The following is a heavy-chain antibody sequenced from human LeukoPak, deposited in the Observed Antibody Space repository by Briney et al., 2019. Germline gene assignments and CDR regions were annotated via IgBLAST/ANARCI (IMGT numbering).Heavy chain of an antibody. CDR1: GYTFTSYG. Sequence: GASVKVSCKASGYTFTSYGISWVRQAPGQGLEWMGWISAYNGNTNYAQKLQGRVTMTTDTSTSTAYMELRSLRSDDTAVYYCARVPPDYYDSRGYTYYFDYWGQGTLVTVSS. CDR2: ISAYNGNT. CDR3: ARVPPDYYDSRGYTYYFDY. J-gene: IGHJ4*02. V-gene: IGHV1-18*01. D-gene: IGHD3-22*01.